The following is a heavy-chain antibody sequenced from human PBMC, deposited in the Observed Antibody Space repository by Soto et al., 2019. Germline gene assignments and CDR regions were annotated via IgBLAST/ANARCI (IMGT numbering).Heavy chain of an antibody. V-gene: IGHV3-23*01. CDR2: ISGSGGST. Sequence: EVRLLESGGGLVQPGGSLRLSCAASGFTLYTYAMSWVRQAPGKGLEWVSFISGSGGSTYYADSVKGRFTISRDNSKNTLYLQMNSLRPEDTAVYYCATCLCSTICSIDYWGQGTLVTVTS. D-gene: IGHD2-15*01. CDR1: GFTLYTYA. J-gene: IGHJ4*02. CDR3: ATCLCSTICSIDY.